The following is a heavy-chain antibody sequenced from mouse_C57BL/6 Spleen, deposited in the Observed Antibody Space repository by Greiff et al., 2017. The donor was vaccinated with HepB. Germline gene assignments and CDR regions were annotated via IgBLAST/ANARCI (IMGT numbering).Heavy chain of an antibody. J-gene: IGHJ4*01. CDR3: ARGYYGSSYDAMDY. D-gene: IGHD1-1*01. CDR2: IHPNSGST. V-gene: IGHV1-64*01. CDR1: GYTFTSYW. Sequence: VKLQQPGAELVKPGASVKLSCKASGYTFTSYWMHWVKQRPGQGLEWIGMIHPNSGSTNYNEKFKSKATLTVDKSSSTAYMQLSSLTSEDSAVYYCARGYYGSSYDAMDYWGQGTSVTVSS.